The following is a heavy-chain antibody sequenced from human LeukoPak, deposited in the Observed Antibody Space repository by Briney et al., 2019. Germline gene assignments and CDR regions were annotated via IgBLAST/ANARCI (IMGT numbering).Heavy chain of an antibody. D-gene: IGHD3-10*01. CDR1: GGTFSSYA. J-gene: IGHJ4*02. CDR3: ARDQRGSGSPPGY. CDR2: IIPILGIA. Sequence: SVKVSCKASGGTFSSYAISWVRQAPGQGLEWMGRIIPILGIANYAQKFQGRVTITADKSTSTAYMELSSLRSEDTAVYYCARDQRGSGSPPGYWGQGTLVTVPS. V-gene: IGHV1-69*04.